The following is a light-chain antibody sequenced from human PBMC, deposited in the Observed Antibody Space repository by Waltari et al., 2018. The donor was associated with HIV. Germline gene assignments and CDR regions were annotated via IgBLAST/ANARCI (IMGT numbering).Light chain of an antibody. Sequence: DIVMTQSPDSLAVSLGERATLNCTSSQNVLFNSNKKNSLAWYQHKSGQPPKPLIYWASSREFGVPDRFSGGGSGTDFTLTISNLQAEDVATYYCQQYYSSPFTFGQGTRLEIK. CDR3: QQYYSSPFT. CDR2: WAS. V-gene: IGKV4-1*01. CDR1: QNVLFNSNKKNS. J-gene: IGKJ5*01.